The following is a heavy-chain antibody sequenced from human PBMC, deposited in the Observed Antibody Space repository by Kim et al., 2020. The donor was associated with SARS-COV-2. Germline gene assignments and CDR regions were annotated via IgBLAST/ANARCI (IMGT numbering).Heavy chain of an antibody. CDR2: INHSGST. V-gene: IGHV4-34*01. D-gene: IGHD6-13*01. CDR3: ARGFWDERSSWYGEEVDY. J-gene: IGHJ4*02. Sequence: SETLSLTCAVYGGSFSGYYWSWIRQPPGKGLEWIGEINHSGSTNYNPSLKSRVTISVDTSKNQFSLKLSSVTAADTAVYYCARGFWDERSSWYGEEVDYWGQGTLVTVSS. CDR1: GGSFSGYY.